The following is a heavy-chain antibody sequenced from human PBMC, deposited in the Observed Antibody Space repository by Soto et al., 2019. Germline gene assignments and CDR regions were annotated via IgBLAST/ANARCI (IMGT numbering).Heavy chain of an antibody. CDR2: INHTGGT. CDR3: ATRITVFGLLIPPFDP. V-gene: IGHV4-34*01. CDR1: GGSGNGYY. J-gene: IGHJ5*02. Sequence: SETLSLTCAVYGGSGNGYYWNWLRQPPGKGLEWIGEINHTGGTHYNPSLKSRVTMSVATSKNQFSLRLSSVTAADTAIYYCATRITVFGLLIPPFDPWGQGTQVTVSS. D-gene: IGHD3-3*01.